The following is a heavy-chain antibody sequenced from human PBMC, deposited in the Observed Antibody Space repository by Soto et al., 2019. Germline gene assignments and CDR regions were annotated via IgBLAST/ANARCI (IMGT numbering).Heavy chain of an antibody. V-gene: IGHV4-31*03. CDR3: ARSFGVAAAGPFDY. CDR2: IYYSGST. D-gene: IGHD6-13*01. Sequence: QVQLQESGPGLVKPSQTLSLTCTVSGGSISSGGYYWSWIRQHPGKGLEWIGYIYYSGSTYYNPSLKRRVTLSVDTSKNKFALKLSSAPAADTAVYYWARSFGVAAAGPFDYWGQGTLVTVSS. CDR1: GGSISSGGYY. J-gene: IGHJ4*02.